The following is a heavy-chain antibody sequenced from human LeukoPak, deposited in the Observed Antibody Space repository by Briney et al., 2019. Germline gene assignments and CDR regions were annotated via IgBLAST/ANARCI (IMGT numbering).Heavy chain of an antibody. Sequence: GESLKISCKSSGYSFTSNWIGWVRQMPGKGLEWMGIIYPGDSDTRYSPSFQGQVTISADKSISTAYLQWSSLKASDTAMYYCARRTVTDDWYFDLWGRGALVTVSS. CDR2: IYPGDSDT. CDR3: ARRTVTDDWYFDL. V-gene: IGHV5-51*01. D-gene: IGHD4-17*01. J-gene: IGHJ2*01. CDR1: GYSFTSNW.